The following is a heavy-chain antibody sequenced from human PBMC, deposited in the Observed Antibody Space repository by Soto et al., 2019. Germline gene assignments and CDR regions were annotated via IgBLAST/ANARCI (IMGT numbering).Heavy chain of an antibody. Sequence: EVQLVESGGGLVKPGGSLRLSCAASGFTFSSYSMNWVRQAPGKGLEWVSSISSSSSYIYYADSVKGRFTISRDNAKNSLYLQMNSLRAEDTAVYYCVRDPYSSSWSGRGWFDPWGQGTLVTVSS. CDR2: ISSSSSYI. V-gene: IGHV3-21*01. CDR3: VRDPYSSSWSGRGWFDP. CDR1: GFTFSSYS. D-gene: IGHD6-13*01. J-gene: IGHJ5*02.